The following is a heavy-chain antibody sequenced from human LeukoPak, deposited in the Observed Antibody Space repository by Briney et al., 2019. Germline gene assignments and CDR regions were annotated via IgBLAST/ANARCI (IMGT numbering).Heavy chain of an antibody. D-gene: IGHD6-13*01. J-gene: IGHJ4*02. CDR3: ARTISGWYYFDY. CDR2: INYSGRT. CDR1: GGSNSVYY. Sequence: SETLSLTCSVSGGSNSVYYWSWIRQPPGKGLEWIGYINYSGRTDYNPSLKGRVTISVDTSKNQFSLKLSSVTAADTAVFYCARTISGWYYFDYWGQGTLVTVSS. V-gene: IGHV4-59*08.